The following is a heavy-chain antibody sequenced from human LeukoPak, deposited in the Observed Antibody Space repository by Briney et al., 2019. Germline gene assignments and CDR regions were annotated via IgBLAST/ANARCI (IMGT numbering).Heavy chain of an antibody. CDR1: GGSFSGYY. CDR2: INHSGST. CDR3: ARVHGRWFDP. Sequence: SETLSLTCAVYGGSFSGYYWSWIRQPPGKGLEWIGEINHSGSTNYNPSLKSRVTISVDTSKNQFSLKLSSVTAADTAVYYCARVHGRWFDPWGQRTLVTVSS. V-gene: IGHV4-34*01. J-gene: IGHJ5*02.